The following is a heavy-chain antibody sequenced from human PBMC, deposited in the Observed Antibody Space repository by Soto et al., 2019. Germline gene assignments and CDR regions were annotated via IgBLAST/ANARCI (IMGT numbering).Heavy chain of an antibody. D-gene: IGHD3-3*01. J-gene: IGHJ6*02. CDR3: ARVGGTYYDFWSGRSDYYYGMDV. CDR2: IWYDGSNK. Sequence: GGPLRLSCAASGFTFSSYGMHWFRQAPGKGLEWVAVIWYDGSNKYYADSVKGRFTISRDNSKNTLYLQMNSLRAEDTAVYYCARVGGTYYDFWSGRSDYYYGMDVWGQGTTVTVSS. CDR1: GFTFSSYG. V-gene: IGHV3-33*01.